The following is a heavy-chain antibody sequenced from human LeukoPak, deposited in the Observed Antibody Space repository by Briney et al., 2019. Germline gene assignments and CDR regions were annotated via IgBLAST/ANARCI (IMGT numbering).Heavy chain of an antibody. CDR3: AGYGSGGYYKAFDF. Sequence: SETLSLTCTVSGDSISSSYWSWIRQPPGKGLEWIGYVYYTGSSYYNPSLKSRATTSIDMSKNQFSLKLTSMTAADTAVYYCAGYGSGGYYKAFDFWGQGILVTVSS. CDR2: VYYTGSS. CDR1: GDSISSSY. J-gene: IGHJ4*02. D-gene: IGHD3-10*01. V-gene: IGHV4-59*01.